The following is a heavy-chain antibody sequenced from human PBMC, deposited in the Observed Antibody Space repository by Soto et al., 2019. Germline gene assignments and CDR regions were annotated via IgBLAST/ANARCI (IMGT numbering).Heavy chain of an antibody. J-gene: IGHJ6*03. V-gene: IGHV3-9*01. D-gene: IGHD2-2*01. Sequence: EVQLVESGGTLVQPGRSLRLSCAASGFSFDEYAMHWVRQVPGKGLEWVSGVSWNSGTVGYGDSVKGRFTISRDNDKNSRYLQMNSWRAEDTAMYDCAKGFCSSAKCYTYSYMDVWVKGTAVTVSS. CDR3: AKGFCSSAKCYTYSYMDV. CDR1: GFSFDEYA. CDR2: VSWNSGTV.